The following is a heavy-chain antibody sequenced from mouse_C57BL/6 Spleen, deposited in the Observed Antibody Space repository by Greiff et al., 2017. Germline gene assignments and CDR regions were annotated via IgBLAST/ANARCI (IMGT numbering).Heavy chain of an antibody. CDR2: SYSRSGNT. V-gene: IGHV1-81*01. D-gene: IGHD2-4*01. CDR1: GYTFSSYG. J-gene: IGHJ1*03. CDR3: ARYDYGWYFDV. Sequence: QLQQSGAELARPGASVKLSCKASGYTFSSYGISWVKQRTGQGLEWIGESYSRSGNTYYNEKFKGKATLTADKSSSTAYMELRSLTSEDSAVYFCARYDYGWYFDVWGTGTTVTVSS.